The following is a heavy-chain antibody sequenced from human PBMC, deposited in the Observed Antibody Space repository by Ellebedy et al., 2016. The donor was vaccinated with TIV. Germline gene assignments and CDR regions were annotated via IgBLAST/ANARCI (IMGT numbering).Heavy chain of an antibody. CDR2: AYSGGTT. D-gene: IGHD3-10*01. CDR3: TRHEAFGESIEN. Sequence: SETLSLTXTVSGASISGTDYYWGWIRQPPGKGLEWIGSAYSGGTTYSNPSLKSRVTISGDSSKKQFSLKLNSLTAADTAVYFCTRHEAFGESIENWGQGTLVTVSS. J-gene: IGHJ1*01. CDR1: GASISGTDYY. V-gene: IGHV4-39*01.